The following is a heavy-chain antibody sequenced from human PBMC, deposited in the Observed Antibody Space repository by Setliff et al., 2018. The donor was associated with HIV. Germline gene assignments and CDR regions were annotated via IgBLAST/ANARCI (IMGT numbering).Heavy chain of an antibody. CDR1: GGSITSGNYF. D-gene: IGHD5-12*01. V-gene: IGHV4-61*09. Sequence: PSETLSLTCTVSGGSITSGNYFWTWIRQPAGKGLEWIGHIYADGNTNYNPSFRSRVTISVDSSKNQFSLKLSSVTAADTAVYYCARDARWLQFPYFDYWGQGTLVTVSS. J-gene: IGHJ4*01. CDR3: ARDARWLQFPYFDY. CDR2: IYADGNT.